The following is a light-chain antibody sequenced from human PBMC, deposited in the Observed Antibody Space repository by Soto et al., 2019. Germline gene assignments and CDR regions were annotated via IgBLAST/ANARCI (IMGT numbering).Light chain of an antibody. J-gene: IGLJ3*02. V-gene: IGLV4-69*01. Sequence: QSVLTQSPSASASLGASVKLTCTLSSGHSSYAIAWHQQQPEKGPRYLMKLNSDGSHNKGDGIPDRFSGSSSGAERYLTISSLQSEDDADYYCQTWDTGILFGGGTKLTVL. CDR3: QTWDTGIL. CDR1: SGHSSYA. CDR2: LNSDGSH.